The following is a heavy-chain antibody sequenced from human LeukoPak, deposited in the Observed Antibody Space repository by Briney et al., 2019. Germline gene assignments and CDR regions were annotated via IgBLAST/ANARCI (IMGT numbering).Heavy chain of an antibody. CDR3: ARAPPPHIKWDY. D-gene: IGHD2-21*01. CDR2: INHSGST. V-gene: IGHV4-34*01. Sequence: SETLSLTCAVYGGSFSGYYWSWIRQPPGKGLEWIGEINHSGSTNYNPSLKSRVSISVDTSKNQFTLKLSSVTAADTAVYYCARAPPPHIKWDYWGQGTLVTVSS. CDR1: GGSFSGYY. J-gene: IGHJ4*02.